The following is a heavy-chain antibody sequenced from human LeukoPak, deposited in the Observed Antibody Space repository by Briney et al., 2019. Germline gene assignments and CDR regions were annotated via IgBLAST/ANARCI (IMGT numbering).Heavy chain of an antibody. J-gene: IGHJ4*02. V-gene: IGHV4-34*01. CDR3: ARDPTTVVTVPYYFGD. CDR1: GGPFSGYF. CDR2: INDRGIT. Sequence: PSETLSLTCAVSGGPFSGYFWNWIRQPPGKSLEWIGEINDRGITNYNPSLKSRVTISVDTSRNQFSLKLTSVTAADTAVYYCARDPTTVVTVPYYFGDWGQGTLVTVSS. D-gene: IGHD4-23*01.